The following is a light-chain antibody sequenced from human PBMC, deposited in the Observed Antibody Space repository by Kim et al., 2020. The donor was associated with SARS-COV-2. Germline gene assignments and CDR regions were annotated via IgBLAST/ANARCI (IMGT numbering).Light chain of an antibody. V-gene: IGLV3-1*01. CDR1: RLGDKF. J-gene: IGLJ3*02. CDR3: QAWDSSTAV. CDR2: RDT. Sequence: SVSPGQTATITCSGDRLGDKFACWFKQIPGQSPTLVIYRDTKRPSGIPERFTGSNSGTTATLTIGGTQPIDEADYYCQAWDSSTAVFGGGTQLTVL.